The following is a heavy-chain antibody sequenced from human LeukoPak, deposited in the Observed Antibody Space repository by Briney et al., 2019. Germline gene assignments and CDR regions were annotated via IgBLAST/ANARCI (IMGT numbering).Heavy chain of an antibody. Sequence: SETLSLTCTVSGGSISSYYWSWIRLPPGQGLEWNGYIYYTGATYYNPSLKSRVTISLDTSKNQFSLKLSSVTAADAAVYYCARAGYSYGTGYYFDYWGQGALVTVSS. CDR1: GGSISSYY. CDR3: ARAGYSYGTGYYFDY. CDR2: IYYTGAT. J-gene: IGHJ4*02. D-gene: IGHD5-18*01. V-gene: IGHV4-59*01.